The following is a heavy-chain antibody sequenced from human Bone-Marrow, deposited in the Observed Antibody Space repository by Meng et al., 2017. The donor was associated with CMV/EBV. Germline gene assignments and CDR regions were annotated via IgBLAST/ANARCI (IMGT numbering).Heavy chain of an antibody. CDR2: ISSSSSYI. V-gene: IGHV3-21*01. CDR3: ARDPKLPFGQWEFYYYYGKDV. J-gene: IGHJ6*02. CDR1: GFTFSSYS. D-gene: IGHD3-10*01. Sequence: GESLKISCAASGFTFSSYSMNWVRQAPGKGLEWVSSISSSSSYIYYADSVKGRFTISRDNAKNSLYLQMNSLRAEDAAVYYCARDPKLPFGQWEFYYYYGKDVWGQGTTVTVSS.